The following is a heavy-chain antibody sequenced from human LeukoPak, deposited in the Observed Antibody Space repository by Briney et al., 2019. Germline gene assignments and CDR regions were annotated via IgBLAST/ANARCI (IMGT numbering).Heavy chain of an antibody. D-gene: IGHD3-22*01. CDR3: APQTMILVL. CDR2: IKEDGSKT. CDR1: GFTFSNAW. J-gene: IGHJ4*02. Sequence: PGGSLRLSCAASGFTFSNAWMSWVRQAPGKGLEWVANIKEDGSKTDYVDSVKGRFTISRDNAKNSVFLQMNSLRAEDTAVYYCAPQTMILVLGGQGTLVTVSS. V-gene: IGHV3-7*01.